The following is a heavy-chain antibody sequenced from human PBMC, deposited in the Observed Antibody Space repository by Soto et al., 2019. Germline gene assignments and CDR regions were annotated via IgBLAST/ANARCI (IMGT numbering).Heavy chain of an antibody. Sequence: SETLSLTCAVSGGTIVSGGYSWSWIRQPPGKGLEWIGYIYHSGSTYYNPSLKSRVTISVDRSKNQFSLKLSSVTAADTAVYYCARGPPFHWGQGTLVTVSS. D-gene: IGHD3-16*01. J-gene: IGHJ4*02. CDR1: GGTIVSGGYS. CDR3: ARGPPFH. V-gene: IGHV4-30-2*01. CDR2: IYHSGST.